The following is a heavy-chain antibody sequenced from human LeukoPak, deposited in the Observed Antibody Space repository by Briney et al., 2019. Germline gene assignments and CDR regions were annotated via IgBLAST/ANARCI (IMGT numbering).Heavy chain of an antibody. CDR1: GFTFSSYG. J-gene: IGHJ6*03. CDR3: ARDSQLWFGETGYYYYMDV. Sequence: GRSLRLSCAASGFTFSSYGMHWVRQAPGKGLERVAIISYDGSNEYYADSVKGRFTISRDNAKNSLYLQMNSLRAEDTAVYYCARDSQLWFGETGYYYYMDVWGKGTTVTVSS. CDR2: ISYDGSNE. V-gene: IGHV3-30*03. D-gene: IGHD3-10*01.